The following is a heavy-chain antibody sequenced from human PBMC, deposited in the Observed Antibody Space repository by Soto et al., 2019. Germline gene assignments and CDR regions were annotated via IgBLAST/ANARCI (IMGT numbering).Heavy chain of an antibody. V-gene: IGHV3-72*01. D-gene: IGHD3-10*01. J-gene: IGHJ4*02. Sequence: EVQLVESGGGLVQPGGSLRLSCAASGFTFSDHYMDWVRQAPAKGLEWVGRTRNRANGYTTEYAASVKGRFTISRDDSKSSLYLQMSSLKIEDTAVYYCARAFYGSGSYSLDYWGQGALVTVSS. CDR1: GFTFSDHY. CDR2: TRNRANGYTT. CDR3: ARAFYGSGSYSLDY.